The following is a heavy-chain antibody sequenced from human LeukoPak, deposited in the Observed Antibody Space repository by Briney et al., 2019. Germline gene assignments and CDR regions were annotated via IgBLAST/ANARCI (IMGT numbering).Heavy chain of an antibody. CDR2: SYTSGST. CDR1: GGSFSGYY. J-gene: IGHJ4*02. Sequence: SETLSLTCAVYGGSFSGYYWSWIRQPAGKGLEWIGRSYTSGSTNYNPSLKSRVTMSVDTSKNQFSLKLRSVTAADTAVYYCAREYSNSEPYYFDYWGQGTLVTVSS. V-gene: IGHV4-4*07. CDR3: AREYSNSEPYYFDY. D-gene: IGHD4-11*01.